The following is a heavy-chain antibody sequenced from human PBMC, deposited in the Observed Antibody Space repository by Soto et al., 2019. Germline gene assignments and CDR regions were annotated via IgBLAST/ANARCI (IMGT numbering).Heavy chain of an antibody. V-gene: IGHV1-69*02. D-gene: IGHD3-3*01. CDR2: IIPILGIA. CDR1: GGTFSSYT. Sequence: QVQLVQSGAEVKKPGSSVKVSCKASGGTFSSYTISWVRQAPGQGLEWMGRIIPILGIANYAQKFQGRVTITADKCTSTAYMELSSLRSEGTGVYYCARAPNYDFWSGYYEFDHWGQGTLVTVSS. J-gene: IGHJ4*02. CDR3: ARAPNYDFWSGYYEFDH.